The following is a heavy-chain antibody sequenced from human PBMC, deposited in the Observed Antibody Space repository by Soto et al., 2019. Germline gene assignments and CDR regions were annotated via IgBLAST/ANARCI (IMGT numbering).Heavy chain of an antibody. Sequence: PGGSLRLSCAASGFTFSSYSMNWVRQAPGKGLEWVSSISSSSSYIYYADSVKGRFTISRDNAKNSLYLQMNSLRAEDTAVYYCARESGTADYYYGMDVWGQGTTVTVSS. V-gene: IGHV3-21*01. CDR3: ARESGTADYYYGMDV. CDR1: GFTFSSYS. CDR2: ISSSSSYI. D-gene: IGHD1-1*01. J-gene: IGHJ6*02.